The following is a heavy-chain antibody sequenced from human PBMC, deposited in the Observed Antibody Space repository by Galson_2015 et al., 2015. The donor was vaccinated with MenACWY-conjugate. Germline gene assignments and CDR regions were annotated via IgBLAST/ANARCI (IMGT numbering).Heavy chain of an antibody. J-gene: IGHJ3*02. CDR2: IYYSGST. D-gene: IGHD2-2*01. CDR1: GGSISSSSYY. Sequence: SEPLSLTCTVSGGSISSSSYYWDWIRQPPGRGLEWIGTIYYSGSTYYNSSLKSRVTISVDTSQNQFSLNLSSVTAADTAMYYCARHDRTAPARSGAFDIWGRGTMVTVSS. CDR3: ARHDRTAPARSGAFDI. V-gene: IGHV4-39*01.